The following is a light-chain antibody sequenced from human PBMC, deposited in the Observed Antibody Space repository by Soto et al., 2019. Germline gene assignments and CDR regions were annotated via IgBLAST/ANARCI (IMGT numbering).Light chain of an antibody. CDR1: QGISSY. CDR2: AAS. Sequence: AIRMTQSPSSFSASTGDRVTITRRASQGISSYLAWYQQKPGKAPKLLIYAASTLQSGVPSRFSGSGSGTEFTLTISSLQPDDFATYYCQHYNSYWTLGQGTKVDI. J-gene: IGKJ1*01. V-gene: IGKV1-8*01. CDR3: QHYNSYWT.